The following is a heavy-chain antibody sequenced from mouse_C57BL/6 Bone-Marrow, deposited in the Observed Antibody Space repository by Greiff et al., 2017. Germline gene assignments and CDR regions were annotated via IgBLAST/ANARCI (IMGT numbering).Heavy chain of an antibody. V-gene: IGHV3-6*01. CDR1: GYSITSGYY. D-gene: IGHD1-1*01. J-gene: IGHJ3*01. Sequence: DVQLVESGPGLVKPSQSLSLTCSVTGYSITSGYYWNWIRQFPGNKLEWMGYISYAGSNNYNPSLKNRISITRDTSKNQFFLKLNSVTTEDTATYYCARDNDGSSYAWFAYWGQGTLVTVSA. CDR3: ARDNDGSSYAWFAY. CDR2: ISYAGSN.